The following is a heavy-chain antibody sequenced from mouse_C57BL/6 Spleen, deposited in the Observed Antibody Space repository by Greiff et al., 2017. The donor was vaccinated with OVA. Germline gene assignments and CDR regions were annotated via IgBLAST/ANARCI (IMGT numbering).Heavy chain of an antibody. J-gene: IGHJ1*03. CDR2: IRLKSDNYAT. CDR1: GFTFSNYW. V-gene: IGHV6-3*01. CDR3: ITTVAPWYFDV. D-gene: IGHD1-1*01. Sequence: EVQLQESGGGLVQPGGSMKLSCVASGFTFSNYWMNWVRQSPEKGLEWVAQIRLKSDNYATHYAESVKGRFTISRDDSKSSVYLQMNNLRAEDTGIYYCITTVAPWYFDVWGTGTTVTVSS.